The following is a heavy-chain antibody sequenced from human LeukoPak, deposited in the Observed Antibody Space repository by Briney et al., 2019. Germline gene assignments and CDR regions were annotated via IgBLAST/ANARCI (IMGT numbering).Heavy chain of an antibody. CDR1: GFTFSSYA. CDR3: ARESYGDYDFDY. D-gene: IGHD4-17*01. V-gene: IGHV3-23*01. J-gene: IGHJ4*02. Sequence: GGSLRLSCAASGFTFSSYAMSWVRQAPGKGLEWVSAISGSGGSTYYADSVKGRFTISRDNAKNSLYLQMNSLRAEDTAVYYCARESYGDYDFDYWGQGTLVTVSS. CDR2: ISGSGGST.